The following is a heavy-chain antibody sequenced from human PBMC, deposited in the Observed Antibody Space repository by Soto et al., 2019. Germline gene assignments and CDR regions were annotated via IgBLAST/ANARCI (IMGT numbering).Heavy chain of an antibody. Sequence: PGGSLRLSCAASGFTFGNYWMHWVRQAPGKGLVWVSRISDYGRINYADSVKDRFIISRDNSKNTLYLQMNSLRAEDTAVYYCAKDTGFHYWGQGTLVTVSS. D-gene: IGHD3-10*01. V-gene: IGHV3-74*01. CDR1: GFTFGNYW. J-gene: IGHJ4*02. CDR2: ISDYGRI. CDR3: AKDTGFHY.